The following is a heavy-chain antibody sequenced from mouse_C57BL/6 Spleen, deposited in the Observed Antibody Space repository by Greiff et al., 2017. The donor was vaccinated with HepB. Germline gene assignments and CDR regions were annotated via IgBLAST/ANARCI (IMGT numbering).Heavy chain of an antibody. Sequence: VQLQQSGPELVKPGASVKISCKASGYAFSSSWMNWVKQRPGKGLEWIGRIYPGDGDTNYNGKFKGKATLTADKSSSTAYMQLSSLTSEDSAVYFCARVLHTTVVDYWGQGTTLTVSS. CDR3: ARVLHTTVVDY. CDR2: IYPGDGDT. J-gene: IGHJ2*01. D-gene: IGHD1-1*01. V-gene: IGHV1-82*01. CDR1: GYAFSSSW.